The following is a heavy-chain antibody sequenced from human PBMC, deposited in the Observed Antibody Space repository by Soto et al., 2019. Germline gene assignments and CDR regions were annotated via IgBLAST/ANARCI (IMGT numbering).Heavy chain of an antibody. CDR3: TADLSSSSGWANDY. CDR1: GFDFSDTW. V-gene: IGHV3-15*07. CDR2: IKSKTEGGAT. D-gene: IGHD6-19*01. Sequence: EVQLVESGGGFVKPGGSLRLSCAASGFDFSDTWMNWVRQSPGKGLEWVARIKSKTEGGATDYAEPVKGRITLSRDDSRRMVFLCSDHLKREDTGVYYCTADLSSSSGWANDYWGQGTLVTVSS. J-gene: IGHJ4*02.